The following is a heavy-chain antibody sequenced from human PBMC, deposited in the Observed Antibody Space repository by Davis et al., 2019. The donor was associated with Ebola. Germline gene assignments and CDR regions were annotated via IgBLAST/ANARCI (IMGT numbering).Heavy chain of an antibody. CDR2: IDWDDDK. CDR3: ARIRRVYYYGSGSYHYYYYGMDV. CDR1: GGSFSGYY. Sequence: TLSLTCAVYGGSFSGYYWSWIRQPPGKALEWLALIDWDDDKYYSTSLKTRLTISKDTSKNQVVLTMTNMDPVDTATYYCARIRRVYYYGSGSYHYYYYGMDVWGQGSTVTVSS. D-gene: IGHD3-10*01. V-gene: IGHV2-70*01. J-gene: IGHJ6*02.